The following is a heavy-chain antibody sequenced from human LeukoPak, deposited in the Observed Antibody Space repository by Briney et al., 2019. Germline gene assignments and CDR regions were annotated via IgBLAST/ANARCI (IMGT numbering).Heavy chain of an antibody. D-gene: IGHD3-22*01. Sequence: ASVKVSCKASGYTFTSYGISWVRQAPGQGLEWMGWISAYNGNTNYAQKLQGRVTMTTDTSTSTAYMELRSLRSDDTAVYYCARYGARIVVNEDYYYYYYMGVWGKGTTVTVSS. V-gene: IGHV1-18*01. CDR3: ARYGARIVVNEDYYYYYYMGV. CDR2: ISAYNGNT. CDR1: GYTFTSYG. J-gene: IGHJ6*03.